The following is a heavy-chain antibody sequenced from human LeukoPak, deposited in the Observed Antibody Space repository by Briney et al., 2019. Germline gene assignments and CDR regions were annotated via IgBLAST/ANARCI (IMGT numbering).Heavy chain of an antibody. Sequence: ASVKVSCKASGGTFSSYAISWVRQAPGQGLEWMGGIIPIFGTANYAQKFQGRVTITADESTSTAYMGLSSLRSEDTAVYYCAREGTIVGEVDGVIDYWGQGTLVTVSS. V-gene: IGHV1-69*13. CDR2: IIPIFGTA. D-gene: IGHD1-26*01. CDR3: AREGTIVGEVDGVIDY. CDR1: GGTFSSYA. J-gene: IGHJ4*02.